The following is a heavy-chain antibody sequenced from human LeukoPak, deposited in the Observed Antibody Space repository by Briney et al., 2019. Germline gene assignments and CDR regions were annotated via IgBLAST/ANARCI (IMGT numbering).Heavy chain of an antibody. CDR1: GFTFDDYG. CDR3: ARAFKYSMSGYYFDY. J-gene: IGHJ4*02. V-gene: IGHV3-20*04. Sequence: GGSLRLSCAASGFTFDDYGMSWVRQAPGKGLEWVSGINWNGGSTGYADSVKGRFTISRDNAKNSLYPQMDSLRAEDTALYYCARAFKYSMSGYYFDYWGQGTLVTVSS. CDR2: INWNGGST. D-gene: IGHD2-21*01.